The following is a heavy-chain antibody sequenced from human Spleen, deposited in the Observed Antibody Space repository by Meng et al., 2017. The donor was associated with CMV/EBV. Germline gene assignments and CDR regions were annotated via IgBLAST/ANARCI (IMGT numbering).Heavy chain of an antibody. Sequence: SETLSLTCTVSGYSISSGYYWGWIRQPPGKDLEWIGSINHSGSTNYNPSLKSRVTISVDTSKNQFSLKLSSVTAADTAVYYCARGPPMHDFWSGYSWFDPWGQGALVTVSS. CDR3: ARGPPMHDFWSGYSWFDP. CDR2: INHSGST. V-gene: IGHV4-38-2*02. CDR1: GYSISSGYY. D-gene: IGHD3-3*01. J-gene: IGHJ5*02.